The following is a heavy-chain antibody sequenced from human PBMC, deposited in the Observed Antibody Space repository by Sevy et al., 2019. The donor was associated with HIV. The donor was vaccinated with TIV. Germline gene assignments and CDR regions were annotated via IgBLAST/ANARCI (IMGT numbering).Heavy chain of an antibody. CDR1: GFTFSSYS. J-gene: IGHJ4*02. CDR2: ISSSSSYI. Sequence: GGSLRLSCAASGFTFSSYSMNWVRQAPGKGLEWVSSISSSSSYIYYADSVKGRLPISRDNAKNSLYLQMNSLRAEDTAVYYCARGYCTGGVCSYIGGDFDYWGQGTLVTVSS. D-gene: IGHD2-8*02. V-gene: IGHV3-21*01. CDR3: ARGYCTGGVCSYIGGDFDY.